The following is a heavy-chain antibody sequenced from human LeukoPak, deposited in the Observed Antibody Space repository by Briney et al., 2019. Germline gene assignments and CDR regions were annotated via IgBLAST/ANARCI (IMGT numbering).Heavy chain of an antibody. CDR3: AREHYYDSSGYLGGEYYFDY. CDR2: ISSSSSTI. J-gene: IGHJ4*02. V-gene: IGHV3-48*01. D-gene: IGHD3-22*01. Sequence: PGGSLRLSCAASGFTFSSYSMNWVPQAPGKGLEWVSYISSSSSTIYYADSVKGRFTISRDNAKSSLYLQMNSLRAEDTAVYYCAREHYYDSSGYLGGEYYFDYWGQGTLVTVSS. CDR1: GFTFSSYS.